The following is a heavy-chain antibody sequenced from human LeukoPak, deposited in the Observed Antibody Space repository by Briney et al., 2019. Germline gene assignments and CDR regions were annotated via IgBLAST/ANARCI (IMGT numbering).Heavy chain of an antibody. D-gene: IGHD3-22*01. CDR3: ARYDSSGYWFDY. V-gene: IGHV2-70*04. CDR2: IDWDDDK. Sequence: SGPALVKPTQTLTLTCTFSGFSLSTSRMRVSWIRQPPVKALEWLALIDWDDDKFYSTSLKTRLTISKDTSKNQVVLTMTNMDPVDTATYYCARYDSSGYWFDYWGQGTLVTVSS. J-gene: IGHJ4*02. CDR1: GFSLSTSRMR.